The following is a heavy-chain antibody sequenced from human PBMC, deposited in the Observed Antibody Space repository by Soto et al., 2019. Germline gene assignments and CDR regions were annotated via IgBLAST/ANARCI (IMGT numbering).Heavy chain of an antibody. V-gene: IGHV3-30-3*01. CDR1: GFTFSHHA. J-gene: IGHJ4*02. CDR2: ISYDGSKI. D-gene: IGHD4-17*01. Sequence: PGGSLRLSCAASGFTFSHHAMHWVRQAPGKGLEWLAVISYDGSKIYFADSVKGRFTISRDNSRNTLYLHMNSLRAEDTAIYYCARNPYGDYYFDYWGQGTLVTVSS. CDR3: ARNPYGDYYFDY.